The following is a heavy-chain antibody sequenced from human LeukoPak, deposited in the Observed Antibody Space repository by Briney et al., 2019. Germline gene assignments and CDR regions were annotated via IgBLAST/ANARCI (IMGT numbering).Heavy chain of an antibody. CDR3: ARATYYYDSSGTWYFDY. CDR2: IYYSGST. D-gene: IGHD3-22*01. V-gene: IGHV4-39*07. CDR1: GGSISSSSYC. J-gene: IGHJ4*02. Sequence: SETLSLTCTVSGGSISSSSYCWGWIRQPPGEGLEWIGSIYYSGSTYYNPSLKSRVTISVDTSKNQFSLKLSSVTAADTAVYYCARATYYYDSSGTWYFDYWGQGTLVTVSS.